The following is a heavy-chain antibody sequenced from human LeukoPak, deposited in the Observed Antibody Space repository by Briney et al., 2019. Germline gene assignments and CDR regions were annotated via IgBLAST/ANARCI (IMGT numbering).Heavy chain of an antibody. V-gene: IGHV1-2*02. Sequence: ASVKVSCKASGYTFTDSHMHWVRQAPGQGLERMGWINPNSGGRTYAQKFQGRVTMTGDTSISTAYMELSSLGSDDTAVYYCARGPPNYGDLSYNLFDPWGQGTLVTVSS. CDR2: INPNSGGR. D-gene: IGHD4-17*01. CDR1: GYTFTDSH. J-gene: IGHJ5*02. CDR3: ARGPPNYGDLSYNLFDP.